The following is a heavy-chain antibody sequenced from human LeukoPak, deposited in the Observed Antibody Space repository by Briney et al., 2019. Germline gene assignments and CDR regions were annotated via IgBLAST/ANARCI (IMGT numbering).Heavy chain of an antibody. CDR1: GFTFSSHS. V-gene: IGHV3-21*01. J-gene: IGHJ5*02. Sequence: PGGSLRLSCAASGFTFSSHSMNWVRQAPGKGLEWVSSISSSSSYIYYADSVKGRFTISRDNAKNSLYLQMNSLRAEDTAVYYCARDDYYGSGYDWFDPWGQGTLVTVSS. D-gene: IGHD3-10*01. CDR2: ISSSSSYI. CDR3: ARDDYYGSGYDWFDP.